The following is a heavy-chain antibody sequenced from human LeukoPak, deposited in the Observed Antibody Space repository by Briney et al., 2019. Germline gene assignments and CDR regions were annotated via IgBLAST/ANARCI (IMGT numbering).Heavy chain of an antibody. CDR1: GFTFSSSW. V-gene: IGHV3-7*01. J-gene: IGHJ4*02. D-gene: IGHD5-18*01. CDR3: ARDLGGYSYGSHFDY. Sequence: GGSLRLSCAASGFTFSSSWMSWVRQAPGKGLEWVANIQQDGSDKYYVDSVKGRFTISRDNAKNSLYLQMNSLRAEDTAVYYCARDLGGYSYGSHFDYWGQGTLVTVSS. CDR2: IQQDGSDK.